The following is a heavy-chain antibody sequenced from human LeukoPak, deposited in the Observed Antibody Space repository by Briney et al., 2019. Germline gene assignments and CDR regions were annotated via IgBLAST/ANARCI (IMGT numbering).Heavy chain of an antibody. CDR3: ALYYDSSGYWRYFQH. Sequence: SVKVSFKASGGTFSSYAISWVRQAPGQELEWMGRIIPILGIANYAQKFQGRVTITADKSTSTAYMELSSLRSEDTAVYYCALYYDSSGYWRYFQHWGQGTLVTVSS. V-gene: IGHV1-69*04. J-gene: IGHJ1*01. D-gene: IGHD3-22*01. CDR2: IIPILGIA. CDR1: GGTFSSYA.